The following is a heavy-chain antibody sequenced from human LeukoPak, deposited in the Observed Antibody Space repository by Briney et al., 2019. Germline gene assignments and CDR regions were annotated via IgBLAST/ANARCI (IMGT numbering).Heavy chain of an antibody. Sequence: HSGGSLRLSCAASGFTFSSYAMPWVRQAPGKGLEWVAVISYGGSNKYYADSVKGRFTISTDNSKNTLYLQMNSLRAEDTAVYYCARDTTTGYFDYWGQGTLVTVSS. CDR2: ISYGGSNK. D-gene: IGHD2-8*02. V-gene: IGHV3-30*04. J-gene: IGHJ4*02. CDR3: ARDTTTGYFDY. CDR1: GFTFSSYA.